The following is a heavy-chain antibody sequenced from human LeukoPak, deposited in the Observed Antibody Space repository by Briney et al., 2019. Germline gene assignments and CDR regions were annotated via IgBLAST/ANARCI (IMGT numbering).Heavy chain of an antibody. CDR3: ARVSVVYGMDV. CDR1: GDSISSTTYF. J-gene: IGHJ6*02. CDR2: IYNSAST. V-gene: IGHV4-39*07. Sequence: PSETLSLTCTVSGDSISSTTYFWDWIRQPPGKGLEWIGNIYNSASTHYNPSLKSRVTISLATSKKQFSLKPSSVTAADTAVYYCARVSVVYGMDVWGRGTTVTVSS.